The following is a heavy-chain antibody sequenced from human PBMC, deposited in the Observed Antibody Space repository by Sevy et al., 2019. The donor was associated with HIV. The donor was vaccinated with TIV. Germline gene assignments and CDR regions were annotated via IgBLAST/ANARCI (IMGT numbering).Heavy chain of an antibody. CDR1: GFTFSSYA. V-gene: IGHV3-30-3*01. Sequence: GGSLRLSCAASGFTFSSYAMHWVRQAPGKGLEWVAVISYDGSNKYYADSVKGRLTISRDNSKNTLYLQMNSLRAEDTAVYYCAGGEQQPYGNYYYYYGMDVWGQGTTVTVSS. J-gene: IGHJ6*02. D-gene: IGHD6-13*01. CDR3: AGGEQQPYGNYYYYYGMDV. CDR2: ISYDGSNK.